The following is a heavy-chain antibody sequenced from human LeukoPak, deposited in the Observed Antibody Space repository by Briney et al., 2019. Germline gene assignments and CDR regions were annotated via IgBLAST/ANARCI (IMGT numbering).Heavy chain of an antibody. CDR1: GGSISSYY. V-gene: IGHV4-59*05. CDR3: ASLSSSWYRTPNWFDP. CDR2: IYYSGST. D-gene: IGHD6-13*01. Sequence: PSETLSLTCTVSGGSISSYYWSWIRQPPGKGLEWIGSIYYSGSTYYNPSLKSRVTISVDTSKNQFSLKLSSVTAADTAVYYCASLSSSWYRTPNWFDPWGQGTLVTVSS. J-gene: IGHJ5*02.